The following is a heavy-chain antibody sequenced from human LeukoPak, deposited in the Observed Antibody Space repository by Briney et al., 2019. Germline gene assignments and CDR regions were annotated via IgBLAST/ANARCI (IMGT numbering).Heavy chain of an antibody. J-gene: IGHJ4*02. D-gene: IGHD1-26*01. CDR3: ASSEWELPFDY. V-gene: IGHV3-23*01. CDR2: ISGSGGSA. CDR1: GLTFSNYW. Sequence: GGSLRLSCVVSGLTFSNYWMIWVRQAPGKGLEWVSAISGSGGSAYYADSVKGRFTISRDNSKNTLYLQMNSLRAEDTAVYYCASSEWELPFDYWGQGTLVTVSS.